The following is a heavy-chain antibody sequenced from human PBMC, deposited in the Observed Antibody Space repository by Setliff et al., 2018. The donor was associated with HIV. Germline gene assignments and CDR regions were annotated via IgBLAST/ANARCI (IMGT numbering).Heavy chain of an antibody. CDR2: VFHSGTT. Sequence: SETLSLTCAVSNYSIRSGSYWAWIRQSPGKGLAWIGSVFHSGTTYYNPSLKSRVTISVYTSKNHFSLKLSSLTTADTSFYYCSSSYRSSTSCYIGGAPGYYFDHWGQGTLVTVSS. V-gene: IGHV4-38-2*01. J-gene: IGHJ4*02. CDR3: SSSYRSSTSCYIGGAPGYYFDH. CDR1: NYSIRSGSY. D-gene: IGHD2-2*02.